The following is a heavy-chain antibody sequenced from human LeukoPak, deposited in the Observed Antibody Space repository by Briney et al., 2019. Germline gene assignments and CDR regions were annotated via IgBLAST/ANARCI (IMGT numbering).Heavy chain of an antibody. CDR1: GYTFNTYG. CDR3: ASLTVTTSFLAPEI. V-gene: IGHV7-4-1*02. D-gene: IGHD4-17*01. Sequence: ASVKVSCKASGYTFNTYGITWVRQAPGQGLEWMGWINTNTGNPTYAQGFTGRFVFSLDTSVSTAYLQISSLKAEDTAVYYCASLTVTTSFLAPEIWGQGTLVTVSS. CDR2: INTNTGNP. J-gene: IGHJ4*02.